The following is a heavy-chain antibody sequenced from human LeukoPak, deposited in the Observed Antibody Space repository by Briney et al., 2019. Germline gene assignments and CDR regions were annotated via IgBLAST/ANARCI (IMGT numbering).Heavy chain of an antibody. Sequence: SVKVSCKASGGTFSSYAISWVRQAPGQGLEWMGGIIPIFGTANYAQTFQGRVTITADKSTSTAYMELSSLRSEDTAVYYCARIRLGYCSSTSCLPLGFDPRGQGTLVTVSS. D-gene: IGHD2-2*01. CDR3: ARIRLGYCSSTSCLPLGFDP. J-gene: IGHJ5*02. V-gene: IGHV1-69*06. CDR1: GGTFSSYA. CDR2: IIPIFGTA.